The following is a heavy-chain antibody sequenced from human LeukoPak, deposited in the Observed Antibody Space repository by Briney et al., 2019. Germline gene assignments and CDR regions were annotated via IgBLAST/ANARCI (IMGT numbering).Heavy chain of an antibody. CDR3: TREMVRNAFDI. J-gene: IGHJ3*02. CDR2: VSSSGTT. CDR1: GGSISRDGHY. V-gene: IGHV4-31*03. Sequence: SETLSLTCTVSGGSISRDGHYWSWIRQYPGKGLESIGSVSSSGTTTYNPSLKRRVTISLDTSQNQFSLNLRSLTAADMAVYDCTREMVRNAFDIWGQGTMVTVSS. D-gene: IGHD2-8*01.